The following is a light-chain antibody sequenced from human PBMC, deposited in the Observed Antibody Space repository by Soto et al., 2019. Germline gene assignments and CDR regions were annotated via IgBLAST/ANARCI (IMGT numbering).Light chain of an antibody. V-gene: IGLV2-14*01. CDR1: SSNVGGYND. J-gene: IGLJ1*01. Sequence: QSALTQPPSVSGSPGQSITISCTGTSSNVGGYNDVSWYQQHPGKAPKLMIYDVSNRPSGVSNRFSGSKSGNTASLTISGLQAEEEADYCCSSYTSSSTYVFGTGTKLTVL. CDR3: SSYTSSSTYV. CDR2: DVS.